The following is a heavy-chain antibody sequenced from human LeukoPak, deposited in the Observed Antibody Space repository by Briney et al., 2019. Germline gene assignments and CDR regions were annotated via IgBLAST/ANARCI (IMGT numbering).Heavy chain of an antibody. D-gene: IGHD5-24*01. CDR3: ARGTDAYKTGNY. CDR2: IHPSGST. V-gene: IGHV4-34*01. Sequence: SGTLSLTCAVYGGSFSAYYWSWIRQPPGKGLEWIGEIHPSGSTNYNPSLESRITISPDTSKNQFSLNMRSVTAADTAVYFCARGTDAYKTGNYWGQGTLVTVSS. J-gene: IGHJ4*02. CDR1: GGSFSAYY.